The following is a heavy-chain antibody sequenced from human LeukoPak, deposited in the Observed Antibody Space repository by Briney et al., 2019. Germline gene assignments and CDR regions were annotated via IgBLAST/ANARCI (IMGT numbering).Heavy chain of an antibody. CDR2: INPNSGGT. D-gene: IGHD1-26*01. CDR1: GYTFTGYY. CDR3: AMLLEEIVGAIIGAFDL. J-gene: IGHJ3*01. V-gene: IGHV1-2*06. Sequence: ASVKVSCKAFGYTFTGYYIHWVRHAPGQGLEWMGRINPNSGGTSYAQKFQGRVTMTRDTSANTAYTELTRQRCVVTAEYYCAMLLEEIVGAIIGAFDLGGQGTMVTVSS.